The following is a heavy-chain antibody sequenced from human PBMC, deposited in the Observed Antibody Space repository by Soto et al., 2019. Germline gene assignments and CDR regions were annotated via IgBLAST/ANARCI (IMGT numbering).Heavy chain of an antibody. CDR3: ARDQGTTVTPYYYYYGMDV. V-gene: IGHV4-59*01. Sequence: PSETLSLTCTVSGGSISSYYWSWIRQPPGKGLEWIGYIYYSGSTDYNPSLKSRVTISVDTSKNQFSLKLSSVTAADTAVYYCARDQGTTVTPYYYYYGMDVWGQGTTVTVSS. CDR2: IYYSGST. CDR1: GGSISSYY. D-gene: IGHD4-17*01. J-gene: IGHJ6*02.